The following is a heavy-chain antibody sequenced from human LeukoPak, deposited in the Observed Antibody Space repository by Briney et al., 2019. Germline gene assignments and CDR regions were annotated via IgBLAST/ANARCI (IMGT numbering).Heavy chain of an antibody. CDR2: ISSSGSTI. Sequence: GGSLRLSCAASGFTFSSYEMNWVRQAPGKGLEWVSYISSSGSTIYYADSVKGRFTISRDNAKNSLYLQMNSLRAEDTGVYFCAKDYYGLASVYYYMGVWGKGTTVTVSS. J-gene: IGHJ6*03. D-gene: IGHD3-10*01. CDR3: AKDYYGLASVYYYMGV. CDR1: GFTFSSYE. V-gene: IGHV3-48*03.